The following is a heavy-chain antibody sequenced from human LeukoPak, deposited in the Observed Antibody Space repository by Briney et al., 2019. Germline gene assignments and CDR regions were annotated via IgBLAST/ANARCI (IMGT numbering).Heavy chain of an antibody. J-gene: IGHJ6*02. D-gene: IGHD2-8*01. CDR2: IKPDGSEK. CDR3: ARFGVPYGVDV. Sequence: SGGSLRLSCAAPGFAFSSYWMSWVRQAPGKGLEWVANIKPDGSEKYYVDSVKGRFTISRDNAKNSLYLQMNSLRAEDTAMYYCARFGVPYGVDVWGQGTTVTVSS. V-gene: IGHV3-7*05. CDR1: GFAFSSYW.